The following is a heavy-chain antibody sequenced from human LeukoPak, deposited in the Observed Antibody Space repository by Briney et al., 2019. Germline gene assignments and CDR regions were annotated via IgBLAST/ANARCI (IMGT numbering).Heavy chain of an antibody. CDR3: ARGLYCSGINCYNGMDV. CDR1: GFTFSSYY. CDR2: INGDGSST. J-gene: IGHJ6*04. D-gene: IGHD2-15*01. Sequence: PGGSLRLSCAASGFTFSSYYIHWVRQAPGKGLEWVSRINGDGSSTRYADSVKGRFTISRDNAKTTVYLQMHSLRVEDTAVYSCARGLYCSGINCYNGMDVWGKGTTVTVSS. V-gene: IGHV3-74*01.